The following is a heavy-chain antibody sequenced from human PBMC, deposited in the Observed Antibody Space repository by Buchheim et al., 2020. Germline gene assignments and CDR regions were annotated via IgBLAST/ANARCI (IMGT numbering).Heavy chain of an antibody. Sequence: QVQLVQSGAEVKKPGASVNVSCKASGYTFTNYYIHWVRQAPGQGLEWVGIINPSGASTTYAQTFQGRVTMTRDTSTSTVYMQLSSLRSDDTAFFYCARTSRTGGMDVWGQGTT. D-gene: IGHD1-14*01. CDR3: ARTSRTGGMDV. CDR2: INPSGAST. V-gene: IGHV1-46*01. CDR1: GYTFTNYY. J-gene: IGHJ6*02.